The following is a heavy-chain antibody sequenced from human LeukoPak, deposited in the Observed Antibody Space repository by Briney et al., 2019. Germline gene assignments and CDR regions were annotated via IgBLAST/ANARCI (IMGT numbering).Heavy chain of an antibody. CDR3: ARVPVVTAIYYFDY. Sequence: ASVKVSCKASGYTFTGYYMHWVRQAPGQGLEWMGWINPNSGGTNYAQKFQGRVTMTRDTSISTAYMELSRLRSDDTAVYYCARVPVVTAIYYFDYWGQGTLVTVSS. CDR2: INPNSGGT. D-gene: IGHD2-21*02. V-gene: IGHV1-2*02. CDR1: GYTFTGYY. J-gene: IGHJ4*02.